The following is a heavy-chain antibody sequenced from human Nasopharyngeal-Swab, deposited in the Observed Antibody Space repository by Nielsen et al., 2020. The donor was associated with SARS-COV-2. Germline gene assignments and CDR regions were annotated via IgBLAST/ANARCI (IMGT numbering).Heavy chain of an antibody. D-gene: IGHD3-9*01. Sequence: AAVKVSCKASGYTFTSYAMNWVRQVPGQRLEWMGWINDGNGNTKYSRKFQGRVTMTADKSTSTAYMELSSLRSEDTAVYYCARALWVGYDILTGYYGGAYYYYYMDVWGKGTTVTVSS. J-gene: IGHJ6*03. V-gene: IGHV1-3*01. CDR1: GYTFTSYA. CDR2: INDGNGNT. CDR3: ARALWVGYDILTGYYGGAYYYYYMDV.